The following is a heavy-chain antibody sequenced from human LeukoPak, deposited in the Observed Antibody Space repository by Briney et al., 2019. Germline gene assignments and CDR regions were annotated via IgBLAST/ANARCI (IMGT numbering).Heavy chain of an antibody. D-gene: IGHD1-26*01. CDR3: ARDPYSGSYGNEYYYYMDV. CDR1: GFSFSYHG. V-gene: IGHV3-21*01. CDR2: VSPPGGGT. J-gene: IGHJ6*03. Sequence: GGPLRLSCAASGFSFSYHGMNWVRQAPGKGLEWLSGVSPPGGGTYYADSVKGRFTISRDNARNSLSLQMNSLRAEDTAVYYCARDPYSGSYGNEYYYYMDVWGKGTTVTISS.